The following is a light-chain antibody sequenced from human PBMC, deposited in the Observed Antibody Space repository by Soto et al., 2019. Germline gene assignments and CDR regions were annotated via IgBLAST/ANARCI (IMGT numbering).Light chain of an antibody. CDR3: HQYNTGPPA. Sequence: EIAMQTSQATVFGSEEETATXSCWASQSVRSNLAWYQQKPGQAPRLLIYGASTRATGVPARVSARASGTEFTLTISRLQSEDFAVYSCHQYNTGPPAFGQGTKADIK. CDR2: GAS. V-gene: IGKV3-15*01. CDR1: QSVRSN. J-gene: IGKJ1*01.